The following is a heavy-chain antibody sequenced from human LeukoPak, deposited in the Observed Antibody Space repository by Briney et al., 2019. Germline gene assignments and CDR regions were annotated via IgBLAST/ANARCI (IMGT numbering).Heavy chain of an antibody. D-gene: IGHD3-10*01. CDR2: IYHSGST. CDR1: GYSISSGYY. CDR3: ASHYRSPDAFDI. V-gene: IGHV4-38-2*01. J-gene: IGHJ3*02. Sequence: SETLSLTCAVSGYSISSGYYWGWIRQPPGKGLDWIGSIYHSGSTYYNPSLKSRVTISVDTSKNQFSLKLSSVTAADTAVYYCASHYRSPDAFDIWGQGTMVTVSS.